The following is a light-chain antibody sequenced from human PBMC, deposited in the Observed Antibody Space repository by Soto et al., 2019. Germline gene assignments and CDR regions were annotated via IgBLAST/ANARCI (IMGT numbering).Light chain of an antibody. Sequence: QSVLTQPPSVSEAPGQRVTISCTGSSSNIGAGYEAHWYQQVPGTAPKLLIYENNNRPSGVPDQFSGSNSGTSASLAITGLQAEYEAEYYCQSYDSSLSGYVFGTGTKLTVL. CDR2: ENN. CDR1: SSNIGAGYE. J-gene: IGLJ1*01. V-gene: IGLV1-40*01. CDR3: QSYDSSLSGYV.